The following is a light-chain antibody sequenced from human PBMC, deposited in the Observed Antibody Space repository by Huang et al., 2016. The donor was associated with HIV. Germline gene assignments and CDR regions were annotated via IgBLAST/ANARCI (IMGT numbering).Light chain of an antibody. V-gene: IGKV1-39*01. CDR1: QSISSY. J-gene: IGKJ1*01. CDR2: AAS. Sequence: DIQMTQSPSSLSASVGDRVTITCRASQSISSYLNWYQQKPWKAPKLLIYAASSLQSGVPSMFSCSGSGTDFTLTISSLQPEDFATYYCQQSYSTPWTFGQGTKVEIK. CDR3: QQSYSTPWT.